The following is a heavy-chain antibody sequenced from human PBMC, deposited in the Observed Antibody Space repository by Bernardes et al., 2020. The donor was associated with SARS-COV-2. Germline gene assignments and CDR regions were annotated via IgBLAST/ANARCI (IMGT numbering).Heavy chain of an antibody. J-gene: IGHJ5*02. CDR1: GYSFTSYW. CDR2: IYPGDSDT. V-gene: IGHV5-51*01. D-gene: IGHD2-15*01. CDR3: ARKARILPSAWFDP. Sequence: GEPLQISCKGSGYSFTSYWIGWVRQMPGKGLELMGIIYPGDSDTRYSPSFQGQVTISADKSISTAYLQWSSLKASDTAMYYCARKARILPSAWFDPWGQGTLVTVSS.